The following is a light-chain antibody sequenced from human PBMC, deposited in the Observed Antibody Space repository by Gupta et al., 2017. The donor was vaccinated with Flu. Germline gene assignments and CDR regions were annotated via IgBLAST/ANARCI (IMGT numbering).Light chain of an antibody. CDR2: DVY. CDR3: CSFGAASF. CDR1: TSDVGAYNY. J-gene: IGLJ2*01. V-gene: IGLV2-11*03. Sequence: GKSVAISCTGTTSDVGAYNYVSWYQQHPGKAPKLIIYDVYKRPSGVPDRFTGSKSGNTASLTISGLQPEDEADYHCCSFGAASFFGGGTKLTVL.